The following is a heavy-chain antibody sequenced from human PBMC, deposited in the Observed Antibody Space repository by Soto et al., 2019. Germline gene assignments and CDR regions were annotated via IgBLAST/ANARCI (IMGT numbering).Heavy chain of an antibody. CDR1: GGSISSYY. D-gene: IGHD3-10*01. Sequence: SETLSLTCTVSGGSISSYYWSWIRQPPGKGLEWIGYIYYSGSTNYNPSLKSRVTISVDTSKNQFSLKLSSVTAADTAVYYCARQSLWFGERDAFDIWGQGTMVTVSS. CDR2: IYYSGST. CDR3: ARQSLWFGERDAFDI. J-gene: IGHJ3*02. V-gene: IGHV4-59*08.